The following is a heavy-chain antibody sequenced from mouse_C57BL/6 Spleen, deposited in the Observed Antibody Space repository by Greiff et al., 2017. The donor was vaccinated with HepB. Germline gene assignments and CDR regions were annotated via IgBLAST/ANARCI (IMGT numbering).Heavy chain of an antibody. CDR1: GFTFSDYG. V-gene: IGHV5-17*01. D-gene: IGHD2-4*01. Sequence: EVKLVESGGGLVKPGGSLKLSCAASGFTFSDYGMHWVRQAPEKGLEWVAYISSGSSTIYYADTVKGRFTISRDNAKNTLFLQMTSLRSEETAMYYCARDYDYGGRYYFDYWGQGTTLTVSS. CDR2: ISSGSSTI. CDR3: ARDYDYGGRYYFDY. J-gene: IGHJ2*01.